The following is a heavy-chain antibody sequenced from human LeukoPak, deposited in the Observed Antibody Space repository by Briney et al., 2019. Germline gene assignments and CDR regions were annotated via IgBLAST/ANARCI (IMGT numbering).Heavy chain of an antibody. V-gene: IGHV3-30*18. Sequence: GGSLRLSCAASGLTLSRYGVHWVRQAPGKGLEWVAVISYDGSNKYYADSVKGRFTISRDNSKNTLYLQMNSLRAEDTAVYYCAKDAVYVLLGYYFDYWGQGTLVTVSS. CDR2: ISYDGSNK. D-gene: IGHD3-10*02. CDR1: GLTLSRYG. J-gene: IGHJ4*02. CDR3: AKDAVYVLLGYYFDY.